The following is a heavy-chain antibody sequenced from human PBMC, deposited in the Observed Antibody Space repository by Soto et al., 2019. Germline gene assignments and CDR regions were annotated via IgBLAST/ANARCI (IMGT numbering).Heavy chain of an antibody. Sequence: EVQLLESGGGLVQPGGSLRLSCAASEVTFSSYPMTWVRQAPGKGLEWVSSISGSGGYTPYADSVKGRFTISRDNSKYMLYLQMNSLRAEDTAVYYCVKDAPRTCFWGQGTTVTVSS. V-gene: IGHV3-23*01. CDR1: EVTFSSYP. J-gene: IGHJ6*02. CDR3: VKDAPRTCF. D-gene: IGHD2-21*01. CDR2: ISGSGGYT.